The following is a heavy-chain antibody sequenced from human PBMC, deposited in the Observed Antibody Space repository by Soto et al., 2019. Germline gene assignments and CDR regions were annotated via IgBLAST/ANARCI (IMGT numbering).Heavy chain of an antibody. V-gene: IGHV2-26*01. Sequence: QVTLKESGPVLVKPTETLTLTCTVSGFSLSNARMGVSWIRQPPGKALEWLAHIFSNDEKSYSTSLKSRLTTSQETSKTQVVLTRTTMEHVDTATYYCARTPSNRLWLVRNDAFDIWGQGTMVTVSS. D-gene: IGHD6-19*01. J-gene: IGHJ3*02. CDR1: GFSLSNARMG. CDR2: IFSNDEK. CDR3: ARTPSNRLWLVRNDAFDI.